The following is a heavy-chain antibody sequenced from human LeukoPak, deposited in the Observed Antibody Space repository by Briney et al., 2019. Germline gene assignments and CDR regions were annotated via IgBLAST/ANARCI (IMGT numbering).Heavy chain of an antibody. D-gene: IGHD6-13*01. Sequence: SETLSLTCTVSGGSISNYYWSWIRQPAGKGLEWIGRIYSSGSTNYNPSLKSRVTISVDTSKNQFSLKLSSVTAADTAVYYCARGSSSWYDFDYWGQGTLVTVSS. V-gene: IGHV4-4*07. CDR2: IYSSGST. CDR1: GGSISNYY. J-gene: IGHJ4*02. CDR3: ARGSSSWYDFDY.